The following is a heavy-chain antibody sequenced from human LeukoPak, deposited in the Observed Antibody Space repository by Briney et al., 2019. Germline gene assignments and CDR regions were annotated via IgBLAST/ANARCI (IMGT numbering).Heavy chain of an antibody. CDR2: ISSSSSYI. J-gene: IGHJ5*02. V-gene: IGHV3-21*01. Sequence: GGSLRLSCAASGFTFSSYSMNWVRQAPGKGLEWVSSISSSSSYIYYADSVKGRFTISRDNAKNSLYLQMNSLKAEDTAVYYLASGVRGYDMNWFDPWGQGTLVTVSS. CDR3: ASGVRGYDMNWFDP. D-gene: IGHD5-12*01. CDR1: GFTFSSYS.